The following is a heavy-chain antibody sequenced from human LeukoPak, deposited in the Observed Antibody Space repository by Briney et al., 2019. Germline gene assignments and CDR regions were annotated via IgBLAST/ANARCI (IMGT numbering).Heavy chain of an antibody. Sequence: GGSLRLSCAASGFTFSSYGMHWVRQAPGKGLEWVSSISSSSSYIYYADSVKGRFTISRDNAKNSLYLQMNSLRAEDTAVYYCARDECSSSSVPNYYYGMDVWGQGTTVTVSS. CDR1: GFTFSSYG. CDR2: ISSSSSYI. V-gene: IGHV3-21*01. J-gene: IGHJ6*02. D-gene: IGHD6-6*01. CDR3: ARDECSSSSVPNYYYGMDV.